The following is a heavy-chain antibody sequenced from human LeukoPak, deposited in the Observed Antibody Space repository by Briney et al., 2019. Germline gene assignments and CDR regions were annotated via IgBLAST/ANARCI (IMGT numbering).Heavy chain of an antibody. Sequence: GGSLRLSCAASGFTFSSYAMSWVRQAPGKGLEWVSAISGSGSTTYYADSVKGRFTISRDNAKNSLYLQVNSLRAEDTAVYYCARDSRPVGSYQNWFDPWGQGTLVTVSS. CDR2: ISGSGSTT. CDR1: GFTFSSYA. J-gene: IGHJ5*02. V-gene: IGHV3-23*01. D-gene: IGHD1-26*01. CDR3: ARDSRPVGSYQNWFDP.